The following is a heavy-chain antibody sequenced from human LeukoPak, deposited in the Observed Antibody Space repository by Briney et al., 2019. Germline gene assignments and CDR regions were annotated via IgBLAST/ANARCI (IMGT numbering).Heavy chain of an antibody. D-gene: IGHD6-6*01. J-gene: IGHJ4*02. CDR3: TRRAPGITAGREIDY. CDR1: GYSFTTYW. V-gene: IGHV5-51*01. CDR2: IYPADSDV. Sequence: GESLKISCKGSGYSFTTYWIGWVRQMPGKGLEWMGIIYPADSDVKYSPSFQGQATISADKSISTAYLQWSSLKASDTAMYYCTRRAPGITAGREIDYWGQGTLVTVSS.